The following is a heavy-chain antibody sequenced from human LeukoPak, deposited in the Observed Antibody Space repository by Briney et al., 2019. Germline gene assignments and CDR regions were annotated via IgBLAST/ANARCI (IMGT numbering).Heavy chain of an antibody. CDR1: GYTFTSYY. V-gene: IGHV1-46*03. D-gene: IGHD2-2*01. CDR3: AREYCSSTSCYAFDY. Sequence: ASVKVSCKASGYTFTSYYMHWVRQAPGQGLEWMGIINPSGGSTSYAQKFQGRVTMTRDTSTSTVYMELSSLGSEDTAVYYCAREYCSSTSCYAFDYWGQGTLVTVSS. CDR2: INPSGGST. J-gene: IGHJ4*02.